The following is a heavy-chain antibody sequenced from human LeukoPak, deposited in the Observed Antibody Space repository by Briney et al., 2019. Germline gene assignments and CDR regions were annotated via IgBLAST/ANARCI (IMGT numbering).Heavy chain of an antibody. CDR3: ASSSGWTSPSFDY. CDR2: ISYDGSNK. CDR1: GFTFSSYA. V-gene: IGHV3-30-3*01. Sequence: GGSLRLSCAASGFTFSSYAMHWVRQAPGKGLEWVAVISYDGSNKYYADSVKGRFTISRDNSKNTLYLQMNSLRAEDTAVYYCASSSGWTSPSFDYWGQGTLVTVSS. J-gene: IGHJ4*02. D-gene: IGHD6-19*01.